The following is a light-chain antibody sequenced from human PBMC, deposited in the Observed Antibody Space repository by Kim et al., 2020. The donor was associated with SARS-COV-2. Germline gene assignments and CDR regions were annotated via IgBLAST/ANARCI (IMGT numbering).Light chain of an antibody. CDR3: QQTDSFPLT. V-gene: IGKV1-12*01. J-gene: IGKJ4*01. Sequence: PSVGDRVTITRRASQGISTWLAWYQQKPGKAPKLLIHTASTLQSGVSSRFSGSGSVTDFTLTISSLQPEDSATYYCQQTDSFPLTFGGGTKVVIK. CDR1: QGISTW. CDR2: TAS.